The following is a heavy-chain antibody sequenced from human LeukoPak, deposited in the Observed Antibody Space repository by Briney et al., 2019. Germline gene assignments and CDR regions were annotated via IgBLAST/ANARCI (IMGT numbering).Heavy chain of an antibody. CDR3: ARVISTYYYDSSGYYPLDY. CDR1: GYTSTGYY. J-gene: IGHJ4*02. D-gene: IGHD3-22*01. Sequence: ASVKVSCKASGYTSTGYYMHWVRQAPGQGLEWMGWINPNSGGTNYAQKFQGRVTMTRDTSISTAYMELSRLRSDDTAVYYCARVISTYYYDSSGYYPLDYWGQGTLVTVSS. V-gene: IGHV1-2*02. CDR2: INPNSGGT.